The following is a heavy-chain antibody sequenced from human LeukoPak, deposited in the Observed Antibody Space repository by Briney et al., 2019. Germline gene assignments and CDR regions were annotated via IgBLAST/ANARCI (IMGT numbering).Heavy chain of an antibody. CDR2: INPNSGGT. Sequence: ASVKVSCKASGYAFTSYDINWVRQAPGQGLEWMGWINPNSGGTNYAQKFQGRVTLSRDTSISTAYMELSRLRSDDTAVYYCAITSGYFDYWGQGTLVTVSS. J-gene: IGHJ4*02. CDR3: AITSGYFDY. D-gene: IGHD3-22*01. CDR1: GYAFTSYD. V-gene: IGHV1-2*02.